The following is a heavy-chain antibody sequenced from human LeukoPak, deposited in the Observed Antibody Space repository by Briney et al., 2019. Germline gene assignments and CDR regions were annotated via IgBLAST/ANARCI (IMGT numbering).Heavy chain of an antibody. CDR3: ARAPDTAMALNWFDP. CDR1: GYTFTGYY. CDR2: INPNSGGT. V-gene: IGHV1-2*02. J-gene: IGHJ5*02. Sequence: ASVKVSCKASGYTFTGYYMHWVRQAPGQGLEWMGWINPNSGGTNYAQKFHGRVTITRDTSISTAYMELSRLRSDDTAVYYCARAPDTAMALNWFDPWGQGTLVTVSS. D-gene: IGHD5-18*01.